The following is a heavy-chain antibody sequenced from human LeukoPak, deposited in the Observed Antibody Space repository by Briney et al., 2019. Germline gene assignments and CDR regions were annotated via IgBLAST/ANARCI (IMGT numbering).Heavy chain of an antibody. CDR1: GYTLTELS. V-gene: IGHV1-24*01. D-gene: IGHD6-13*01. CDR2: FDPEDGET. CDR3: ATKRLVERQPYYFDY. J-gene: IGHJ4*02. Sequence: ASVKVSCKVSGYTLTELSMHWVRQAPGKGLEWMGGFDPEDGETIYAQKFQGRVTMTEDTPTDTAYMELSSLRSEDTAVYYCATKRLVERQPYYFDYWGQGTLVTVSS.